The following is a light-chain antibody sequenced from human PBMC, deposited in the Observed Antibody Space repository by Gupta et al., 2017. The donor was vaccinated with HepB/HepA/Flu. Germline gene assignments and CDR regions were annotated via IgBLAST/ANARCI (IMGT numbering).Light chain of an antibody. CDR1: KLGDKY. CDR2: QDS. Sequence: SYEPIPPPSVSVSPGQTASITCSGDKLGDKYACWYQQKPGQCPVLVIYQDSKRPSGIPERFSGSNSGNTATLTISGTQAMDEADYYWQAWDSSLVFGGGTKLTVL. CDR3: QAWDSSLV. V-gene: IGLV3-1*01. J-gene: IGLJ2*01.